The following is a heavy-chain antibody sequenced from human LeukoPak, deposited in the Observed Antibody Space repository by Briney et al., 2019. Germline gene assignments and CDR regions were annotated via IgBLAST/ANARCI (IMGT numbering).Heavy chain of an antibody. J-gene: IGHJ4*02. CDR2: ISSSSSYI. V-gene: IGHV3-21*01. Sequence: GGSLRLPCAASGFTFSSYSMNWVRQAPGKGLEWVSSISSSSSYIYYADSVKGRFTISRDNAKNSLYLQMNSLRAEDTAVYYCATFEAGFWSGYRLDYWGQGTLVTVSS. CDR1: GFTFSSYS. CDR3: ATFEAGFWSGYRLDY. D-gene: IGHD3-3*01.